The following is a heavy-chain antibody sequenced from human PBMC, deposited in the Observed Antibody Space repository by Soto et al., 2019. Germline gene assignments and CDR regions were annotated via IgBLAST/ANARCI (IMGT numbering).Heavy chain of an antibody. CDR1: GFTVSSNY. CDR2: IYSGGST. J-gene: IGHJ4*02. CDR3: ARGNRDSSSWLYFDY. Sequence: GGSLRLSCAASGFTVSSNYMSWVRQAPGKGLEWVSVIYSGGSTYYADSVKGRFTISRDNSKNTLYLQMNSLRAEDTAVYYCARGNRDSSSWLYFDYWGQGTLVTVSS. D-gene: IGHD6-13*01. V-gene: IGHV3-66*02.